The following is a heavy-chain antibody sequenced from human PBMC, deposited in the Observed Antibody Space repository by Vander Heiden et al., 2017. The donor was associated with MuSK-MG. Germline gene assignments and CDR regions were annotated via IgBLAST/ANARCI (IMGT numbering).Heavy chain of an antibody. Sequence: EVQLLESGGGLVQPGGSLRLSCSASGFTFSSYAMRWVRQAPGKGLGWVSAISGSGGSTYYADSVKGRFTISRDNSKNTLYLQMNSLRAEDTAVYYCAKDSPGGFLGQVGIDYWGQGTLVTVSS. CDR1: GFTFSSYA. D-gene: IGHD3-3*01. J-gene: IGHJ4*02. V-gene: IGHV3-23*01. CDR2: ISGSGGST. CDR3: AKDSPGGFLGQVGIDY.